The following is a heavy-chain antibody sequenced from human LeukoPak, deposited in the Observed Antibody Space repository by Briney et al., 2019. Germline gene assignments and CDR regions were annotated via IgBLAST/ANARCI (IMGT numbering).Heavy chain of an antibody. J-gene: IGHJ5*02. Sequence: PSETLSLTCTVSGGSISSYYWSWIRQPPGKGLEWIGYIYTSGSTNYNPSLKSRVTISVDTSKNQLSLKLSSVTAADTAVYYCARHEGLYVNWFDPWGQGTLVTVPS. D-gene: IGHD3-10*02. V-gene: IGHV4-4*09. CDR3: ARHEGLYVNWFDP. CDR2: IYTSGST. CDR1: GGSISSYY.